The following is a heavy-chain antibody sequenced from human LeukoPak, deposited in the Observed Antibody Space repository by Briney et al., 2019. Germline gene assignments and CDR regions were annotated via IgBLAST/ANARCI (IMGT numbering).Heavy chain of an antibody. CDR3: AREEEFELPASLDY. D-gene: IGHD2-15*01. V-gene: IGHV3-33*01. CDR2: IWKDGSDE. CDR1: GFTFSRFG. Sequence: GGSLRLSCAATGFTFSRFGMHWVRQAPGKGLEWLALIWKDGSDEYYADSVKGRFTISRDNSKNTLYLQMNSLRAEDTAEYYCAREEEFELPASLDYWGQGTVVTVSS. J-gene: IGHJ4*02.